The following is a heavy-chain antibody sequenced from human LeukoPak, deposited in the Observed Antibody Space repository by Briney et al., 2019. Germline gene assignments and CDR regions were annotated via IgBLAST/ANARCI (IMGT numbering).Heavy chain of an antibody. CDR2: IYHSGNT. Sequence: SETLSLTCTVPTYSISSGYYWGWIRRPPGKGLEWIGIIYHSGNTYYNPSLKSGVPISVDTSENQFSLKLSSVTAADTAVYYCAGTYSLYDAFDIWGQGTMVTVSS. CDR1: TYSISSGYY. D-gene: IGHD1-26*01. V-gene: IGHV4-38-2*02. CDR3: AGTYSLYDAFDI. J-gene: IGHJ3*02.